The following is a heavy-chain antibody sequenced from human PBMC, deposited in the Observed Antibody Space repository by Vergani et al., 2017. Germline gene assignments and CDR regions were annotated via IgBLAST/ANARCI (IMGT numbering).Heavy chain of an antibody. D-gene: IGHD1-1*01. CDR3: AIHTTYTDS. CDR1: EYSFGNYW. Sequence: EVELVPSGPEMRKPGESLKISCKGSEYSFGNYWIGWVRQMPGKGLEWMGIIYTADSDTRYSPSFQGQVTISADKSISTVFLQWDSLKASDTALYYCAIHTTYTDSWGQGTLVTVSS. J-gene: IGHJ4*02. CDR2: IYTADSDT. V-gene: IGHV5-51*01.